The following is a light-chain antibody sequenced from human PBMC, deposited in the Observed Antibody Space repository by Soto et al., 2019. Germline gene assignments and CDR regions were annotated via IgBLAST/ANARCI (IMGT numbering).Light chain of an antibody. Sequence: QSALTQPASVSGSLGQSITISCTGTSSDVGGYNYVSWYQQHPGKAPKLMIYDVSNRPSGVSNRFSGSKSGNTASLTISGLQAEDEADYYCSSYTSSSTSLYVFGTGTKLTVL. V-gene: IGLV2-14*01. J-gene: IGLJ1*01. CDR2: DVS. CDR3: SSYTSSSTSLYV. CDR1: SSDVGGYNY.